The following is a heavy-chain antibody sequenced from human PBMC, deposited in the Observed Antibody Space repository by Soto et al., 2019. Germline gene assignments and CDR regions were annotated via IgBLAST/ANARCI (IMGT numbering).Heavy chain of an antibody. CDR1: GYSFTSLD. CDR3: ARGVSAGVDY. D-gene: IGHD1-26*01. Sequence: QVQLVQSGAEVREPGASVKVSCKASGYSFTSLDINWVRQTAGQGLEWMGWMEPSTGRTGYAQQLQGRVTMTRDTSINTAYMELTTLTSDDTAFYYCARGVSAGVDYWGQGTLVIVSS. J-gene: IGHJ4*02. V-gene: IGHV1-8*01. CDR2: MEPSTGRT.